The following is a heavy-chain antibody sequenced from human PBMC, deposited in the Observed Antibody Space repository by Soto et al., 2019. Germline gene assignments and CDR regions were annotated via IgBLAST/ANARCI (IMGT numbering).Heavy chain of an antibody. Sequence: SETLSLTCTVSGGSISSSDYFWGWIRQPPGKGLEWIGYIYHSGSTYYNPSLKSRVTISVDRSKNQFSLKLSSVTAADTAVYYCARGEYSYGYGMDVWGQGTTVTV. CDR2: IYHSGST. J-gene: IGHJ6*02. CDR3: ARGEYSYGYGMDV. V-gene: IGHV4-39*07. CDR1: GGSISSSDYF. D-gene: IGHD5-18*01.